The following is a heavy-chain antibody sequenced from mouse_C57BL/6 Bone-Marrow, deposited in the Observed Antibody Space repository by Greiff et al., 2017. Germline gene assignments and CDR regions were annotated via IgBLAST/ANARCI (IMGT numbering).Heavy chain of an antibody. CDR3: ARHRPDSNYEDAMDY. Sequence: QVQLQQPGAELVMPGASVKLSCKASGYTFTSYWMHWVKQRPGQGLEWIGEIDPSDSYTNYNQKFKGKSTLTVDKSSSTAYMQLSSLTSEDSAVYYCARHRPDSNYEDAMDYWGQGTSVTVSS. J-gene: IGHJ4*01. D-gene: IGHD2-5*01. CDR1: GYTFTSYW. V-gene: IGHV1-69*01. CDR2: IDPSDSYT.